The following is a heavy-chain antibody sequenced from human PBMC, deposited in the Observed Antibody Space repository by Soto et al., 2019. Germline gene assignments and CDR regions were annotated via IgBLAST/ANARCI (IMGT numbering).Heavy chain of an antibody. CDR1: GFTVSSNY. D-gene: IGHD5-12*01. CDR3: ARLSPLVWLFDY. CDR2: IYSGGST. Sequence: GGSLRLSCAASGFTVSSNYMSWVRQAPGKGLEWVSGIYSGGSTYYSDSVKGRFTISRDNSKNTLYLQMNSLRAEDTAVYYCARLSPLVWLFDYWGQGTMVTVSS. V-gene: IGHV3-53*01. J-gene: IGHJ4*02.